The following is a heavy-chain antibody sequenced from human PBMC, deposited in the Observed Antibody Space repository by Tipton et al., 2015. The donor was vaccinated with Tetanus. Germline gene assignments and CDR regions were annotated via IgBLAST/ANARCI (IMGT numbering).Heavy chain of an antibody. CDR1: GFASSDYS. J-gene: IGHJ4*02. D-gene: IGHD6-25*01. Sequence: LSLTCAASGFASSDYSIFWVRQAPGKGLEWVAVISSNGDNKYYADSVRGRFTISRDNSQNMIFLQLNSLTPEDTATYYCAREGLVLGPAKLSYFDYWGQGTRVIVSS. V-gene: IGHV3-30-3*01. CDR2: ISSNGDNK. CDR3: AREGLVLGPAKLSYFDY.